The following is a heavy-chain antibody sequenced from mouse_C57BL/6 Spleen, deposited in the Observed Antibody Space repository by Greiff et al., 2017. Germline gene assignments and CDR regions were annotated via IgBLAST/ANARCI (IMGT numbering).Heavy chain of an antibody. D-gene: IGHD3-2*02. CDR2: IHPNSGST. J-gene: IGHJ4*01. Sequence: QVQLQQSGAELVKPGASVKLSCKASGYTFTSYWMHWVKQRPGQGLEWIGMIHPNSGSTNYNEKFKSKATLTVDKSSSTAYMQLSSLTSEDSAVYYCARTAQATIYAMDYWGQGTSVTVSS. CDR3: ARTAQATIYAMDY. V-gene: IGHV1-64*01. CDR1: GYTFTSYW.